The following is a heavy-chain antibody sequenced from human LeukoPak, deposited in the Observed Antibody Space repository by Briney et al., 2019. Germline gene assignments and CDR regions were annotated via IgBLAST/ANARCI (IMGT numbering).Heavy chain of an antibody. CDR1: GFTFSSYA. CDR2: ISYDGNNK. J-gene: IGHJ3*02. V-gene: IGHV3-30-3*01. CDR3: ARVQSAYCGGDCYSRSTKAFDI. Sequence: GGSLRLSCAASGFTFSSYAMHWVRQAPGKGLEWVTVISYDGNNKYYAASVKGRFTRSRDNSKNMLYLQTNSLRTEDTAVYYCARVQSAYCGGDCYSRSTKAFDIWGQGTMVTVSS. D-gene: IGHD2-21*02.